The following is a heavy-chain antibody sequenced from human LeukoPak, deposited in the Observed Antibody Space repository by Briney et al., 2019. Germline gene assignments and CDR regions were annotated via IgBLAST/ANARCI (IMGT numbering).Heavy chain of an antibody. CDR3: AKDLYCSGGSCYPNDY. CDR1: GFTFSSYG. V-gene: IGHV3-30*18. J-gene: IGHJ4*02. CDR2: ISYDGSNK. Sequence: PGGSLRLSCAASGFTFSSYGMHWVRQAPGKGLEWVAVISYDGSNKYYADSVKGRFTISRDNSKNTLYLQMNSLRAEDTAVYYCAKDLYCSGGSCYPNDYWGQGTLVTVSS. D-gene: IGHD2-15*01.